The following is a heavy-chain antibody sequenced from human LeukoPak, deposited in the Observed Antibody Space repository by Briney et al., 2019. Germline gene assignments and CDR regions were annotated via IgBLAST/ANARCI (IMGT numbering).Heavy chain of an antibody. Sequence: PGGSLRLSCAASEFTFSSYWMHWVGQAPGKGLVWVSRINSDGSSTSYADSVKGRFTISRDNARNTLYLQMNSLRAEDTAVYYCARGYYDFWSGYLDYWSQGTLVTVSS. J-gene: IGHJ4*02. CDR2: INSDGSST. V-gene: IGHV3-74*01. CDR1: EFTFSSYW. CDR3: ARGYYDFWSGYLDY. D-gene: IGHD3-3*01.